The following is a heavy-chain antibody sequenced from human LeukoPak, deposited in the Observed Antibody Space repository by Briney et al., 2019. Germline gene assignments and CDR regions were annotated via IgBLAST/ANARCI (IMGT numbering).Heavy chain of an antibody. Sequence: GGSLRLSCAASGFTFTSYSMNWVRQAPGKGLEWVSTISGGGGSTYYADSVKGRFTISRDNSKNTLYLQVNSLRAEDTAVYYCARGPSSNWSGLDFWGQGTLLTVSS. CDR1: GFTFTSYS. CDR3: ARGPSSNWSGLDF. V-gene: IGHV3-23*01. CDR2: ISGGGGST. J-gene: IGHJ4*02. D-gene: IGHD6-13*01.